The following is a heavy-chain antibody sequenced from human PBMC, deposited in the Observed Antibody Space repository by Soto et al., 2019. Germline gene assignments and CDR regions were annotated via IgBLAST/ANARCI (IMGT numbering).Heavy chain of an antibody. J-gene: IGHJ4*02. D-gene: IGHD4-17*01. CDR1: GGSISSSSYY. V-gene: IGHV4-39*01. CDR3: ARQVDLTTLTSNTFDY. CDR2: IYYSGST. Sequence: SETLSLTCTVSGGSISSSSYYWGWIRQPPGKGLEWIGSIYYSGSTYYNPSLKSRVTISVDTSKNQFSLKLSSVTAADTAVYYCARQVDLTTLTSNTFDYWGQGTLVTVSS.